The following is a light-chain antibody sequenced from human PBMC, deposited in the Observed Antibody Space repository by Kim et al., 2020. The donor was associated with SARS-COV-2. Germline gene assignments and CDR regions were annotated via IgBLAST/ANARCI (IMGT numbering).Light chain of an antibody. CDR3: AAWEDSLSGPV. CDR2: TDN. CDR1: NSNIGSNT. J-gene: IGLJ2*01. Sequence: ELTQPPSASGTPGQKVTISCSGVNSNIGSNTVSWYQQFPGAAPKLIIKTDNQRPSGVPDRFSGSRSGTSASLAISELQSEDEADYYSAAWEDSLSGPVFGGGTQLTVL. V-gene: IGLV1-44*01.